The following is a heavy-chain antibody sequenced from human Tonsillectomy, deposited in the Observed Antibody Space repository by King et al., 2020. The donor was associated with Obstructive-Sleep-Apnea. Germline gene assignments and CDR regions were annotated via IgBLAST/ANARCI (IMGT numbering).Heavy chain of an antibody. CDR3: ARLGVNYDILTGHNRHRDWFDP. V-gene: IGHV4-59*01. CDR2: IYNNGST. D-gene: IGHD3-9*01. CDR1: GGSISSYH. Sequence: QLQESGPGLVKPSETLSLTCSVSGGSISSYHWSWIRQPPGKGLEWIGYIYNNGSTNYKPSLKSRVTISVDTSKNQFSLKLNSVTAADTAVYYCARLGVNYDILTGHNRHRDWFDPRGQGTLVTVSS. J-gene: IGHJ5*02.